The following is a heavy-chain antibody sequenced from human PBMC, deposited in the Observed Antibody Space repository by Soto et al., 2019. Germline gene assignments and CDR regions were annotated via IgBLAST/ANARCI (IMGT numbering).Heavy chain of an antibody. CDR3: AKDSRYCSGGSCYLFDY. D-gene: IGHD2-15*01. V-gene: IGHV3-23*01. Sequence: PGGSLRLSCAASGFTFSSYAMSWVRQAPGKGLEWVSAISGSGGSTYYADSVKGRFTISRDNSKNTLCLQMNSLRAEDTAVYYCAKDSRYCSGGSCYLFDYWGRGTLVTVSS. CDR2: ISGSGGST. J-gene: IGHJ4*02. CDR1: GFTFSSYA.